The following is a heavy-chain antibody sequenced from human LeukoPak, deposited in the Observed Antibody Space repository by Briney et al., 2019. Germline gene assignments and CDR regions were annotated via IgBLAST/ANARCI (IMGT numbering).Heavy chain of an antibody. CDR2: ISGSGGST. J-gene: IGHJ1*01. CDR3: AKDHGAAGLAEYFQH. V-gene: IGHV3-23*01. D-gene: IGHD6-13*01. CDR1: GFSFSSYA. Sequence: GGSLRLSCAASGFSFSSYAMSWVRQAPGKGLEWVSAISGSGGSTYYADSVKGRFTISRDNSKNTLYLQMNSLRAEDTAVYYCAKDHGAAGLAEYFQHWGQGTLVTVSS.